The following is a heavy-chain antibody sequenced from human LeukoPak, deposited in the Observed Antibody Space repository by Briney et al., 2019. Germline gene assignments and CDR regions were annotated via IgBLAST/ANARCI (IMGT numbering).Heavy chain of an antibody. CDR3: ARAPYTTGRSFYFDS. D-gene: IGHD6-19*01. CDR2: ISSSSSYI. J-gene: IGHJ4*02. V-gene: IGHV3-21*01. CDR1: GFTFSSYS. Sequence: GGSLRLSCAASGFTFSSYSMNWVRQAPGKGLEWVSSISSSSSYIYYADSVKGRFTISRDNAKNSLYLQMNSLRAEDTALYYCARAPYTTGRSFYFDSWGQGTLVTVSS.